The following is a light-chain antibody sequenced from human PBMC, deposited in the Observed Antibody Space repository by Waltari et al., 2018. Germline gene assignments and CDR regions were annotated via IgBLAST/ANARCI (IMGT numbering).Light chain of an antibody. CDR3: MQSLQAVWT. J-gene: IGKJ1*01. V-gene: IGKV2-28*01. CDR1: QSLQHRTGHNY. Sequence: ILVTQSPISLPVPPRQRASNSCRYRQSLQHRTGHNYWDRYLQKPGQSPQLLIYLGSNRASGVPDMFSGSVSGTDFTLKISRVESEDVGVYFCMQSLQAVWTFGQGTKVEIK. CDR2: LGS.